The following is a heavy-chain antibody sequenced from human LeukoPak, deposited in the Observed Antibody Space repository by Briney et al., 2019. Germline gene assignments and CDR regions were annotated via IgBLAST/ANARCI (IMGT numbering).Heavy chain of an antibody. CDR2: IYPGDSDT. Sequence: GECLKISCKGSGYSFTSYWIGWVRQMPGKGLEWMGIIYPGDSDTRYSPSFQGQVTISADKSISTAYLQWSSLKASDTAMYYCARRGSGWHRNVAFDIWGQGTMVTVSS. CDR1: GYSFTSYW. J-gene: IGHJ3*02. D-gene: IGHD6-19*01. CDR3: ARRGSGWHRNVAFDI. V-gene: IGHV5-51*01.